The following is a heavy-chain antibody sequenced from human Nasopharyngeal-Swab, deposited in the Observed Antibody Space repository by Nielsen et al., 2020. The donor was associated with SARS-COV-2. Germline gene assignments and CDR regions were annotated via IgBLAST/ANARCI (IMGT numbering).Heavy chain of an antibody. Sequence: GESLKISCAASGFTFSSYAMHWVRQAPGKGLEYVSAISSNGGSTYYANSVKGRFTISRDNSKNTLNLQMGSLRAEDMAVYYCARRGQQLDQLFYYYYMDVWGKGTTVTVSS. J-gene: IGHJ6*03. V-gene: IGHV3-64*01. CDR2: ISSNGGST. CDR3: ARRGQQLDQLFYYYYMDV. CDR1: GFTFSSYA. D-gene: IGHD6-13*01.